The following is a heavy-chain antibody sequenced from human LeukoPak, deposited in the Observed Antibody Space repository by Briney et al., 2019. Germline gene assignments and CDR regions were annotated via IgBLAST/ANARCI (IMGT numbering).Heavy chain of an antibody. V-gene: IGHV3-23*01. CDR3: AKDRLPGITIFGVATDY. CDR2: ISGSGGTT. J-gene: IGHJ4*02. Sequence: GGSLRLSCAASGFTFSSYAMNWVRQAPGKRLEWVSVISGSGGTTYYADSVKGRLTISRDNSKNTLYLQMNSLRAEDTAVYYCAKDRLPGITIFGVATDYWGQGTLVTVSS. CDR1: GFTFSSYA. D-gene: IGHD3-3*01.